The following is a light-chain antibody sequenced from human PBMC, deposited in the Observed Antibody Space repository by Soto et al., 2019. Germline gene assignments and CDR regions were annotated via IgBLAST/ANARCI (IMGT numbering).Light chain of an antibody. CDR3: KHYTICTLT. CDR2: GAS. CDR1: QSVSSN. J-gene: IGKJ4*01. Sequence: EIVMTQSPATLSVSPGEGATLSCRASQSVSSNLAWYQQKPGQAPRLLIFGASTRATGIPARFSGSGSGAEFSLTKSALQSEHFAIYYCKHYTICTLTFVRGTKVGIK. V-gene: IGKV3-15*01.